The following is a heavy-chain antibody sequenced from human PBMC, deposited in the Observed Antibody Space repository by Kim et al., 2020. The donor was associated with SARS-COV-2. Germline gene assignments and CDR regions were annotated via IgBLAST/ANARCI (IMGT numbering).Heavy chain of an antibody. Sequence: ASVKVSCKASGYTFTSYAMNWVRQAPGQGLEWMGWINTNTGNPTYAQGFTGRFVFSLDTSVSTAYLQISSLKAEDTAVYYCARAAEKLGYCSGGSCYSLTDYWGQGTLLTVSS. J-gene: IGHJ4*02. CDR3: ARAAEKLGYCSGGSCYSLTDY. CDR2: INTNTGNP. CDR1: GYTFTSYA. V-gene: IGHV7-4-1*02. D-gene: IGHD2-15*01.